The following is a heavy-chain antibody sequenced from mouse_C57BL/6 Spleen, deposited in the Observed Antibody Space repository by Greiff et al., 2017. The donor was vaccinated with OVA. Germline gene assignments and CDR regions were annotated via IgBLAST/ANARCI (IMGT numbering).Heavy chain of an antibody. Sequence: QVQLQQSGPELVKPGASVKISCKASGYAFSSSWMNWVKQRPGKGLEWLGRIYPGDGDTNYNGKFKGKATLTADKSSSTAYMQLNSMTSEDSAVYFCARGPTGFDYWGQGTTLTVSS. D-gene: IGHD4-1*01. CDR2: IYPGDGDT. CDR3: ARGPTGFDY. CDR1: GYAFSSSW. J-gene: IGHJ2*01. V-gene: IGHV1-82*01.